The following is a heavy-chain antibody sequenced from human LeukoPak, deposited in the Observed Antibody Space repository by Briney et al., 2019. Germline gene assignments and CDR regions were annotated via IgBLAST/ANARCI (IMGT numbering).Heavy chain of an antibody. Sequence: PGGSLRLSCAASGFTFSDYGMVWVRQAPGKGLEWISYISGGSSTLTYADSVKGRFTISRDNAKNSLYLEMSNLRAEDTAVYYCARDAFRGYQFDPWGQGALVTVSS. CDR2: ISGGSSTL. CDR1: GFTFSDYG. D-gene: IGHD5-12*01. V-gene: IGHV3-48*01. CDR3: ARDAFRGYQFDP. J-gene: IGHJ5*02.